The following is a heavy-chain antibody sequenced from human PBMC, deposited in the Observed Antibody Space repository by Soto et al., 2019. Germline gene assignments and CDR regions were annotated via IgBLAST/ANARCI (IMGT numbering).Heavy chain of an antibody. CDR1: GGSISSGDYY. Sequence: SETLSLTCTVSGGSISSGDYYWSWIRQPPGKGLEWIGYIYYSGSTYYNPSLKSRVTISVDTSKNQSSLKLSSVTAADTAVYYCARARGARYCDYWGQGTLVTVSS. D-gene: IGHD2-15*01. CDR2: IYYSGST. CDR3: ARARGARYCDY. J-gene: IGHJ4*02. V-gene: IGHV4-30-4*01.